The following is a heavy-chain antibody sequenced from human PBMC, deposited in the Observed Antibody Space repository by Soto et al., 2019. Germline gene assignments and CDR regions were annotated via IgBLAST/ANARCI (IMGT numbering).Heavy chain of an antibody. CDR3: ARKRISYYDSSGYLPTYYFDY. V-gene: IGHV4-34*01. J-gene: IGHJ4*02. CDR2: INHSGST. CDR1: GGSFSGYY. Sequence: QVQLQQWGAGLLKPSATLSLTCAVYGGSFSGYYWSWIRQPPGKGLEWIGEINHSGSTNYNPSLKSRVTISVDTSKNQFSLKLSSVTAADTAVYYCARKRISYYDSSGYLPTYYFDYWGQGTLVTVSS. D-gene: IGHD3-22*01.